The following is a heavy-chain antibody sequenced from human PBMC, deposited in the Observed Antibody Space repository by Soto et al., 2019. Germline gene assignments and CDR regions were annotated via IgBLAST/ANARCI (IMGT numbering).Heavy chain of an antibody. CDR2: IYSGGST. V-gene: IGHV3-66*01. Sequence: EVQLVESGGGLVQPGGSLRLSCAASGFTVSSNYMSWVRQAPGKGLEWVSVIYSGGSTYYADSVKGRFTISRDNSKNTLYLQMNSLRAEDTAVYYCARVGYYDYVWGKGRFDPWGQGTLVTVSS. CDR3: ARVGYYDYVWGKGRFDP. J-gene: IGHJ5*02. D-gene: IGHD3-16*01. CDR1: GFTVSSNY.